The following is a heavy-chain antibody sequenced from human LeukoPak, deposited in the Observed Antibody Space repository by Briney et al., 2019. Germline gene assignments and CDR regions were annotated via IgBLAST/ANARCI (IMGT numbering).Heavy chain of an antibody. CDR1: GGSISSYY. CDR3: ARPQTGHITIFGVVMGRRGHDAFDI. V-gene: IGHV4-59*01. CDR2: IYYSGST. D-gene: IGHD3-3*01. J-gene: IGHJ3*02. Sequence: PSETLSLTCTVSGGSISSYYWSWIRQPPGKGLEWIGYIYYSGSTNYNPSLKSRVTISVDTSKNQFSLKLSSVTAADTAVYYCARPQTGHITIFGVVMGRRGHDAFDIWGQGTMVTVSS.